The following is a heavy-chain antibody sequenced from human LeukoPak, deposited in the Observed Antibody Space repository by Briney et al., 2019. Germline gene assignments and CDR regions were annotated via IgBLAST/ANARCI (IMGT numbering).Heavy chain of an antibody. V-gene: IGHV3-74*01. CDR2: INTDGSST. D-gene: IGHD1-20*01. CDR1: GFTFSSYW. Sequence: GGSLRLSCAASGFTFSSYWMHWVRQAPGKGLLWVSRINTDGSSTYYADSVRGRFTISRDNAKDSLYLQMNSLRAEDTAVYYCARDPGITGTTLSFCYFDYWGQGTLVTVSS. CDR3: ARDPGITGTTLSFCYFDY. J-gene: IGHJ4*02.